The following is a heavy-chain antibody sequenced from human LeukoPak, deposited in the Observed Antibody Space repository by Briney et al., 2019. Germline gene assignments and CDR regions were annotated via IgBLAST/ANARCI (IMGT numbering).Heavy chain of an antibody. CDR3: AREDIVVVPAAIRYYYYGMDV. CDR1: GFTFSDYY. J-gene: IGHJ6*02. Sequence: GGSLRLSCAASGFTFSDYYMSWIRQAPGKGLEWVSYISSSGSTIYYADSVKGRFTISRDNAKNSLYLQMNSLTAEDTAVYYCAREDIVVVPAAIRYYYYGMDVWGQGTTVTVSS. D-gene: IGHD2-2*02. CDR2: ISSSGSTI. V-gene: IGHV3-11*01.